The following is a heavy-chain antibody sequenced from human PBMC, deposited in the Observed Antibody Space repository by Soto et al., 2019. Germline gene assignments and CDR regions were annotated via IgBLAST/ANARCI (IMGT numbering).Heavy chain of an antibody. Sequence: GSLRLSCAASGFTFSSYAMHWVRQAPGKGLEWVAVISYDGSNKYYADSVKGRLTISRDNSKNTLYLQMNSLRAEDTAVYYCARVDTYYYDSSGYNGMDVWGQGTTVTVSS. V-gene: IGHV3-30-3*01. CDR3: ARVDTYYYDSSGYNGMDV. J-gene: IGHJ6*02. CDR1: GFTFSSYA. D-gene: IGHD3-22*01. CDR2: ISYDGSNK.